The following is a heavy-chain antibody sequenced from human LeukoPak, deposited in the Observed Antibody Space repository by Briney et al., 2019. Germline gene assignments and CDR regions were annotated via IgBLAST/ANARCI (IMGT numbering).Heavy chain of an antibody. D-gene: IGHD5-12*01. J-gene: IGHJ4*02. CDR3: ARHSFEVATLTPFDS. Sequence: PSETLSLTSTVSGGSINSNSNYWGWIRQPPGKGPEWIGSISYSGNTYYRSSLKSRVTISVDTSKNQFSLKLTSMTAEDTAVYYCARHSFEVATLTPFDSWGQGTLVTVSS. CDR2: ISYSGNT. CDR1: GGSINSNSNY. V-gene: IGHV4-39*01.